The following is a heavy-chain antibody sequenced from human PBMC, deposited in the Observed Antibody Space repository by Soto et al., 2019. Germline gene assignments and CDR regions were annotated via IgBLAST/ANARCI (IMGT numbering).Heavy chain of an antibody. CDR2: ISPIFDTT. CDR3: ARAPILVSVTLHENYFDS. D-gene: IGHD2-21*02. CDR1: GGTFSNSG. J-gene: IGHJ4*02. Sequence: QLHLVQSGAEVKKPGSSLKVSCKASGGTFSNSGISWVRQAPGQVLEWMGGISPIFDTTNYAQKLQGRITIIAEESTNPVYMALSNLRSADTGVYDCARAPILVSVTLHENYFDSWGQGTLVTVSS. V-gene: IGHV1-69*01.